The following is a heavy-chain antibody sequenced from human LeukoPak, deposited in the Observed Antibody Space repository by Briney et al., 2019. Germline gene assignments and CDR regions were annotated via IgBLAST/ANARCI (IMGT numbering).Heavy chain of an antibody. Sequence: ASVKVSCKASGYMFTGYYMHWVRQAPGQGLEWMGWINPNSGDTHYAQKFHGRVTITSDTSITTGYMELTRLTSDDTAVYYCARDPAAAGNYWGQGTLVSVSS. J-gene: IGHJ4*02. CDR2: INPNSGDT. CDR3: ARDPAAAGNY. V-gene: IGHV1-2*02. D-gene: IGHD6-13*01. CDR1: GYMFTGYY.